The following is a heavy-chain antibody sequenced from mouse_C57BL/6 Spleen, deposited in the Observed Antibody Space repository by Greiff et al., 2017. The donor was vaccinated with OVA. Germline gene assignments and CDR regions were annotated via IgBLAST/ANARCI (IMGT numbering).Heavy chain of an antibody. CDR3: ARSRLLSLMDY. Sequence: QVQLKQPGAELVKPGASVKLSCKASGYTFTSYWMQWVQQRPGQGLEWIGEIDPSDSYTNDNQKFKGKATLTVDTSSSTAYMQLSSLTSEDSAVYYCARSRLLSLMDYWGQGTSVTVSS. J-gene: IGHJ4*01. CDR2: IDPSDSYT. V-gene: IGHV1-50*01. D-gene: IGHD2-10*01. CDR1: GYTFTSYW.